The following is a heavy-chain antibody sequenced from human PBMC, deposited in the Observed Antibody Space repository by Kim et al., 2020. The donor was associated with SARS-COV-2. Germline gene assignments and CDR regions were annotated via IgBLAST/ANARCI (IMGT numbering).Heavy chain of an antibody. CDR3: ARDRRGLVPAAPREGWFDP. V-gene: IGHV4-4*07. J-gene: IGHJ5*02. CDR1: GGSISSYY. D-gene: IGHD2-2*01. CDR2: IYTSGST. Sequence: SETLSLTCTVSGGSISSYYWSWIRQPAGKGLEWIGRIYTSGSTNYNPSLKSRVTMSVDTSKNQFSLKLSSVTAADTAVYYCARDRRGLVPAAPREGWFDPWGQGTLVTVSS.